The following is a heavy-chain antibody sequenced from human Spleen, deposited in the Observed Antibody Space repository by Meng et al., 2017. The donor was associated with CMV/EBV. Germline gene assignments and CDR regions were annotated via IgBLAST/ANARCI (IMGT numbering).Heavy chain of an antibody. CDR3: ARIPPSSSLDY. Sequence: CAVSGGSISSSSWWSWLRQPPGKGLEWIGEISHSGSTNYNPSLKSRVTISVDKSKNQFSLKLSSVTAADTAVYYCARIPPSSSLDYWGQGILVTVSS. D-gene: IGHD6-6*01. J-gene: IGHJ4*02. V-gene: IGHV4-4*02. CDR2: ISHSGST. CDR1: GGSISSSSW.